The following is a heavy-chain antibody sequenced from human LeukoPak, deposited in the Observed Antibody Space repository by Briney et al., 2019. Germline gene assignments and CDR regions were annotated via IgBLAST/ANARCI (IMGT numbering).Heavy chain of an antibody. CDR3: AREFGSLWFGRVDAFDI. Sequence: ASVRVSCKASGFTFTNYGISWVRQAPGQGLEWMGWISAYNGNTNYAQKLQGRVTMTTDTSTSTAYMELRSLRSDDTAVYYCAREFGSLWFGRVDAFDIWGQGTMVTVSS. CDR1: GFTFTNYG. CDR2: ISAYNGNT. J-gene: IGHJ3*02. V-gene: IGHV1-18*01. D-gene: IGHD3-10*01.